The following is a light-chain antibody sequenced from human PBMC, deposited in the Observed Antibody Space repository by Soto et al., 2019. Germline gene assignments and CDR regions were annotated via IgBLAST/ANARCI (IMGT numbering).Light chain of an antibody. CDR2: GAS. CDR3: QQYGSSSRT. J-gene: IGKJ1*01. Sequence: DIVLTQSPGTLSLSPGERATLSCRASQSVSSYLAWYQQKPGQAPRLLIYGASGRATGIPDRFSGGGSGTDFTLTISRLEPEDFAVYYCQQYGSSSRTFGQGTKVEVK. V-gene: IGKV3-20*01. CDR1: QSVSSY.